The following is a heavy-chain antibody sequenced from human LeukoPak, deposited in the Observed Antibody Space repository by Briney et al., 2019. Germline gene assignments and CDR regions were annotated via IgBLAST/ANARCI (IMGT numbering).Heavy chain of an antibody. Sequence: GGSLRLSCAASGFTFSSYAMSWVRQAPGKGLEWVSAISGSGGSTYYADSVKGRFTIPRDNSKNTLYLQMNSLRAEDTAVYYCAKDRYDILTGYYCWGQGTLVTVSS. D-gene: IGHD3-9*01. CDR1: GFTFSSYA. CDR3: AKDRYDILTGYYC. J-gene: IGHJ4*02. CDR2: ISGSGGST. V-gene: IGHV3-23*01.